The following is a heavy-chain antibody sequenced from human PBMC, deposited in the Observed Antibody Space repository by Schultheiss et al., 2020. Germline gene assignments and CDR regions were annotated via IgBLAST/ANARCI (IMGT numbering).Heavy chain of an antibody. Sequence: SETLSLTCAVSGGSISSGGYSWSWIRQPPGKGLEWIGYIYHSGSTYYNPSLKSRVTISVDTSKNQFSLKLSSVTAADTAVYYCAESLQGVGATKRDAFDYWGQGTLVTVSS. J-gene: IGHJ4*02. CDR1: GGSISSGGYS. CDR2: IYHSGST. D-gene: IGHD1-26*01. V-gene: IGHV4-30-2*01. CDR3: AESLQGVGATKRDAFDY.